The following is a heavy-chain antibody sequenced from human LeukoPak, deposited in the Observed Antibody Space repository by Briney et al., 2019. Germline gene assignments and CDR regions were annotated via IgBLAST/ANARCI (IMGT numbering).Heavy chain of an antibody. CDR2: LYSSGYS. CDR1: GFSVSDNY. J-gene: IGHJ5*02. CDR3: AAKGNGYTGTYVFAH. D-gene: IGHD5-12*01. Sequence: GSLRLSCAASGFSVSDNYMSWVRQAPGKGLEWVSVLYSSGYSKYADSVKGRFSISRDTSENTLSLQMNSLRAEDSAVYYCAAKGNGYTGTYVFAHWGRGTLVTVSS. V-gene: IGHV3-66*01.